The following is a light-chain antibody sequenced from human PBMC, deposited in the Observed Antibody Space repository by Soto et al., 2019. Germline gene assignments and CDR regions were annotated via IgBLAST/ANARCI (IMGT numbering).Light chain of an antibody. CDR2: DAS. J-gene: IGKJ5*01. CDR1: QNISIY. V-gene: IGKV3-11*01. CDR3: QQCSNWPPEIT. Sequence: IGLTQSPATLSLSPGERATLSCRASQNISIYLAWYQQRPGQAPRPLIYDASNRATGIPARFSGSGSGTDFTLTISSLEPEDFAVYYCQQCSNWPPEITFGQGTRLDIK.